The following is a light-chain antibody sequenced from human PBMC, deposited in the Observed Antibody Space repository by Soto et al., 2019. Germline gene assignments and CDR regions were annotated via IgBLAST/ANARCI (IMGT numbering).Light chain of an antibody. J-gene: IGKJ3*01. CDR2: AAS. Sequence: DIQMTQSPTSLSASVGDRVTITCRASQDIRNFVAWYQQKPGKAPKLLIYAASTLQSGVPSRFSGSGSGTEFILTINSLQPEDFATYSCQKYSSVPVFGPGTKVEIQ. CDR1: QDIRNF. V-gene: IGKV1-27*01. CDR3: QKYSSVPV.